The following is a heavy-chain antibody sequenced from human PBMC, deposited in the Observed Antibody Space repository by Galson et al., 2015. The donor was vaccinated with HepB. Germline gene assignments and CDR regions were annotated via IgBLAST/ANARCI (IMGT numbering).Heavy chain of an antibody. V-gene: IGHV3-15*01. D-gene: IGHD7-27*01. CDR3: TTGLVNWGSTFLFRDWFDP. J-gene: IGHJ5*02. CDR2: IKSKTDGGTT. CDR1: GFTFSNAW. Sequence: SLRLSCAASGFTFSNAWMSWVRQAPGKGLEWVGRIKSKTDGGTTDYAAPVKGRFTISRDDSKNTLYLQMNSLKTEDTAVYYCTTGLVNWGSTFLFRDWFDPWGQGTLVAVSS.